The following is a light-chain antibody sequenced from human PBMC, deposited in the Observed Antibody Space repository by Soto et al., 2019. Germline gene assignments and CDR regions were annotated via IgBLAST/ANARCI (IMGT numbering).Light chain of an antibody. CDR2: AAI. V-gene: IGKV1-27*01. CDR1: QDIANY. Sequence: DIQMTQSPSSLSASVGDRGTITCRASQDIANYLAWYQQKPGKVPQLLIYAAITLQSGVPSRFSGSGSGTDFTLTISSLQPEDVATYYCQKYYNAPRTFGQGTKVE. J-gene: IGKJ1*01. CDR3: QKYYNAPRT.